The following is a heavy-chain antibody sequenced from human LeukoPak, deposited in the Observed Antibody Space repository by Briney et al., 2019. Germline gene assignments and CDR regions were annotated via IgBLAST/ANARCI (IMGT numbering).Heavy chain of an antibody. Sequence: PGGSLRPSCGASGFTFSSYWMTWVRQAPGKGLEWVALIGYDESKQYYADSVKGRFTTSRDNSKNTLYLQMNSLRIDDAAVYYCTNSSFQAWGQGTLVTVSS. CDR2: IGYDESKQ. J-gene: IGHJ5*02. V-gene: IGHV3-30*02. D-gene: IGHD2-15*01. CDR3: TNSSFQA. CDR1: GFTFSSYW.